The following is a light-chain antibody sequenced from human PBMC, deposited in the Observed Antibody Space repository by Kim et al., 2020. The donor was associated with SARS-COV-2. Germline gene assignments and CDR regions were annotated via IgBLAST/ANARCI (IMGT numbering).Light chain of an antibody. V-gene: IGKV1-39*01. CDR3: QQTYNTPR. Sequence: DIQMTQSPSSLSVSVGDRVTITCRTSQSVSTSLNWYQQKLGKVPSLLIYSASTLRSGVPSRFSGSGSGTNFTLTINSLHPDDFATYYCQQTYNTPRFGQRTKLEI. CDR1: QSVSTS. J-gene: IGKJ2*03. CDR2: SAS.